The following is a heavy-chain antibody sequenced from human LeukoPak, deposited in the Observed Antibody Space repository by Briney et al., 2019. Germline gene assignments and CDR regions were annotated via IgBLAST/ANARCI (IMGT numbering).Heavy chain of an antibody. CDR3: ARSRTGYSSGWYYAFDI. Sequence: PGGSLRLSCVSSRFTFSSYAMSWVRQAPGKGLEWVSVIYSGGSTYYGDSVKGRFTISRDNSKNTLYLQMNSLRAEDTAVYYCARSRTGYSSGWYYAFDIWGQGTMVTVSS. CDR1: RFTFSSYA. D-gene: IGHD6-19*01. J-gene: IGHJ3*02. CDR2: IYSGGST. V-gene: IGHV3-53*01.